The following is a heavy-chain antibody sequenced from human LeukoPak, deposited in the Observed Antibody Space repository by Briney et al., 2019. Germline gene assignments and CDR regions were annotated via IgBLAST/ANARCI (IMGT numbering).Heavy chain of an antibody. D-gene: IGHD6-19*01. Sequence: SETLSLSCAVSGGSINTSSYSWGWIRQSPEMGLEWIASMSYNGRSHSSPSLMSRVTILADTSKNQSSLKLTSVTAADTAFYYCARVYSSGWYHWFDTWGQGTLVTVSS. CDR3: ARVYSSGWYHWFDT. V-gene: IGHV4-39*07. CDR2: MSYNGRS. CDR1: GGSINTSSYS. J-gene: IGHJ5*02.